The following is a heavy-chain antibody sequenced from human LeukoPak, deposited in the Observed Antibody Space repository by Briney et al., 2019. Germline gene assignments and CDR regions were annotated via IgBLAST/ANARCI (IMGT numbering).Heavy chain of an antibody. Sequence: PGGSLRLSCAASGFTFSTYGMHWVRQAPGKGLEWVAVISYDGRNKYYADSVEGRFTISRDNAKNTLYLQMDSLRAEDTAVYYCARGMTVRRNALDYWGQGTPVIVSS. J-gene: IGHJ4*02. CDR2: ISYDGRNK. V-gene: IGHV3-30*03. CDR3: ARGMTVRRNALDY. D-gene: IGHD2-21*02. CDR1: GFTFSTYG.